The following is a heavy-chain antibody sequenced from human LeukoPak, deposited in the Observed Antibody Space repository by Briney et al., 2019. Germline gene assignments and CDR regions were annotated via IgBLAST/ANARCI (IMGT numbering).Heavy chain of an antibody. CDR3: AKSHGYGLVDI. CDR2: IYYSGST. Sequence: SETLSLTCTVSGGSISSSSYYWGWSRQPPGKGLEWIGSIYYSGSTYYNPSLKSRVTLSLDTSRNQFSLKLTSVTAADTAVYYCAKSHGYGLVDIWGQGTMVTVSS. D-gene: IGHD3-10*01. CDR1: GGSISSSSYY. J-gene: IGHJ3*02. V-gene: IGHV4-39*07.